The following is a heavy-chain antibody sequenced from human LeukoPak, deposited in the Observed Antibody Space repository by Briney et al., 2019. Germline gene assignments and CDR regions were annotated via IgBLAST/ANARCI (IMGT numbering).Heavy chain of an antibody. CDR2: ISGSGGST. CDR3: AKDIHYYYDSSGYPGHHYYGMDV. J-gene: IGHJ6*02. D-gene: IGHD3-22*01. Sequence: GGSLRLSCAASGFTFSSYAMSWVRQAPGKRLEWVSAISGSGGSTYYADSVKGRFTISRDNSKNTLYLQMNSLRAEDTAVYYCAKDIHYYYDSSGYPGHHYYGMDVWGQGTTVTVSS. V-gene: IGHV3-23*01. CDR1: GFTFSSYA.